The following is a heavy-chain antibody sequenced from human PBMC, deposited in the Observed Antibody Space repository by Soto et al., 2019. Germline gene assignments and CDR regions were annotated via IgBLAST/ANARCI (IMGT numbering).Heavy chain of an antibody. D-gene: IGHD4-17*01. V-gene: IGHV3-30-3*01. Sequence: QVQLVESGGGVVQPGRSLRLSCAASGFTFSSYAMHWVRQAPGKGLEWVAVISYDGSNKYYADSVKGRFTISRDNSKNTLYLQMNSLRAEDTAVYYCARDPDYGDYYAGDYWGQGTLVTVSS. CDR1: GFTFSSYA. CDR2: ISYDGSNK. CDR3: ARDPDYGDYYAGDY. J-gene: IGHJ4*02.